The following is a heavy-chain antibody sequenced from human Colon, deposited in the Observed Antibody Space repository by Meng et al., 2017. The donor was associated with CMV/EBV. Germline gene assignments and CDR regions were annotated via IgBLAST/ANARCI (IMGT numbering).Heavy chain of an antibody. V-gene: IGHV1-46*01. CDR2: GSPSGGST. D-gene: IGHD6-13*01. J-gene: IGHJ4*02. CDR3: ARAIAANGYFDY. CDR1: GYTFTSYT. Sequence: ASVKVSCKASGYTFTSYTIHWLRQAPGQGLEWMGIGSPSGGSTSDAQKFQGRVTMTRDTSTSTAFMELSSLSTDDTAVYYCARAIAANGYFDYWGQGTLVTVSS.